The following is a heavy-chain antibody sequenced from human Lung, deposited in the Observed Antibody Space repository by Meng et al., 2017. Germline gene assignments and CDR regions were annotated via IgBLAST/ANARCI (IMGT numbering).Heavy chain of an antibody. V-gene: IGHV3-21*01. CDR2: MSSSSA. D-gene: IGHD2-15*01. J-gene: IGHJ4*02. Sequence: DVQLVESGGGLVKPGGSLRLSCPASGFTFSSYSMTWVRQAPGKGLEWVSSMSSSSAYADSVKGRFTISRDNAKNSLYLQMNSLRAEDTAVYYCARGRVVVAATPSDYWGQGTLVTVSS. CDR1: GFTFSSYS. CDR3: ARGRVVVAATPSDY.